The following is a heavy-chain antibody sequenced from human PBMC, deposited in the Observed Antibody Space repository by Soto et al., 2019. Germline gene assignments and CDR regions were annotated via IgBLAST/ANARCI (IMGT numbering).Heavy chain of an antibody. V-gene: IGHV1-69*01. D-gene: IGHD3-10*01. J-gene: IGHJ4*02. CDR1: GGTFSSYA. Sequence: QVQLVQSGAEVKKPGSSVKVSCKASGGTFSSYAISWVRQAPGQGLEWMGGIIPIFGTANYAQKIQGRVTITADESTSTAYMELSSLRSEDTAVYYCARATGRTMVRELSPFDYWGQGTLVTVSS. CDR3: ARATGRTMVRELSPFDY. CDR2: IIPIFGTA.